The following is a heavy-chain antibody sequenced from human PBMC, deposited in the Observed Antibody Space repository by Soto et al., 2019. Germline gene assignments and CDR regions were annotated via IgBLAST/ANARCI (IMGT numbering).Heavy chain of an antibody. D-gene: IGHD1-26*01. CDR2: ISGYNGNT. CDR1: GYTFTSYG. CDR3: AREALLRLYYYYGMDV. J-gene: IGHJ6*02. V-gene: IGHV1-18*01. Sequence: QVQLVQSGAEVKKPGASVKVSCKASGYTFTSYGISWVRQAPRQGLEWMGWISGYNGNTNYAQKLQGRVTMTTDTSTSTAYMELRSLRSDDTAVYYCAREALLRLYYYYGMDVWGQGTTVTVSS.